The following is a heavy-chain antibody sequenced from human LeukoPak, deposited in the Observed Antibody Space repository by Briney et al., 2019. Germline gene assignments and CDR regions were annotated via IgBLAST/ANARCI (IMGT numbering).Heavy chain of an antibody. V-gene: IGHV3-74*01. CDR2: INGDGSST. CDR1: GFTFSSYW. CDR3: ATPPTIHGY. D-gene: IGHD2-2*02. Sequence: PGGSLRLSCAASGFTFSSYWMHWVRHAPGKGLVWVSRINGDGSSTSHADSVKGRFTISRDNAKNTLYLQMNSLRAEDTAVYYCATPPTIHGYWGQGTLVTVSS. J-gene: IGHJ4*02.